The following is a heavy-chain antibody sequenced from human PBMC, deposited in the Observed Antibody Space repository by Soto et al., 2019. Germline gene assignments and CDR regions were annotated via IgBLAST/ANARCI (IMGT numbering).Heavy chain of an antibody. Sequence: PGGSLRLSCAASGFSFSNYAMSWVRQAPGKGLEWVCAISHNGGSTNCADSVRGRFTISRDNSKNTLYLQMNSLRAEDTAVYYCAKDAPPRSTGNYYDFWGQGTLVTVSS. V-gene: IGHV3-23*01. CDR1: GFSFSNYA. J-gene: IGHJ4*02. D-gene: IGHD3-22*01. CDR2: ISHNGGST. CDR3: AKDAPPRSTGNYYDF.